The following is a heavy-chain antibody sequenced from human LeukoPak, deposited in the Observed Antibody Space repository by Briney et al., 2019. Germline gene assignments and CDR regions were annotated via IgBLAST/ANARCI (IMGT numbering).Heavy chain of an antibody. J-gene: IGHJ3*02. CDR2: ISAYNGNT. CDR3: ARDFVGVCSGGSCYLDAFDI. Sequence: ASVKVSCEASGYTFTIYGVSWVRQAPGQGLECMGWISAYNGNTKYAQKLQGRVTMTTDTSTSTAYMELRSLRSDDTAVYYCARDFVGVCSGGSCYLDAFDIWGQGTMVTVSS. CDR1: GYTFTIYG. V-gene: IGHV1-18*01. D-gene: IGHD2-15*01.